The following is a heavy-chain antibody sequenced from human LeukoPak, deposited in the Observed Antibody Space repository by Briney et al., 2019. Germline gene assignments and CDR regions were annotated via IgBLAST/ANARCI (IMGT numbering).Heavy chain of an antibody. V-gene: IGHV1-2*02. Sequence: ASVKVSCKDSGYTFTGYYMHWVRQAPGQGLEWMGWINPNSGGTNYAQKFQGRVTMTRDTSISTAYMELSRLRSDDTAVYYCARDLERAARPYYYYGMDVWGQGTTVTVSS. CDR2: INPNSGGT. D-gene: IGHD6-6*01. J-gene: IGHJ6*02. CDR1: GYTFTGYY. CDR3: ARDLERAARPYYYYGMDV.